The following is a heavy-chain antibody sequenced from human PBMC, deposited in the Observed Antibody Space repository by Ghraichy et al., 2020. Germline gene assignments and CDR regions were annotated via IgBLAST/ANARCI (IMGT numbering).Heavy chain of an antibody. CDR3: AKEGKYDFWSGYQVGYFDY. Sequence: GGSLRLSCSASGFTFSNSAMSWVRQAPGKGLEWVSIISGSGGSTYYADSVKGRFTISRDNSKNTLYLQMNSLRAEDTAIYYCAKEGKYDFWSGYQVGYFDYWGQGTLVTVSS. J-gene: IGHJ4*02. CDR1: GFTFSNSA. V-gene: IGHV3-23*01. CDR2: ISGSGGST. D-gene: IGHD3-3*01.